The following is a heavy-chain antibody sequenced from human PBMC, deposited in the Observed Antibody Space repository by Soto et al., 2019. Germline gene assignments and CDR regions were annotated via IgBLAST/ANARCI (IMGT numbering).Heavy chain of an antibody. D-gene: IGHD6-6*01. CDR2: FDPEDGET. Sequence: ASVKVSCKVSGYTLTELSMHWVRQAPGKGLEWMGGFDPEDGETIYAQKFQGRVTMTEDTSTDTAYMELSSLRSEDTAVYYCETDSIAARPDYYHHMVLSVKGPPATVS. V-gene: IGHV1-24*01. J-gene: IGHJ6*03. CDR1: GYTLTELS. CDR3: ETDSIAARPDYYHHMVL.